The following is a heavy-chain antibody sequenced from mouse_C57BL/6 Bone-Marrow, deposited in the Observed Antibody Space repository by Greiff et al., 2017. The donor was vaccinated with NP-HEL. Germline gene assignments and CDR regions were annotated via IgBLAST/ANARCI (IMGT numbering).Heavy chain of an antibody. CDR3: ARWGKIDSSGFDY. D-gene: IGHD3-2*02. Sequence: EVQVVESGGDLVKPGGSLKLSCAASGFTFSSYGMSWVRQTPDKRLEWVATISSGGSYTYYPDSVKGRFTISRDNAKNTLYLQMSSLKSEDTAMYYCARWGKIDSSGFDYWGQGTTLTVSS. J-gene: IGHJ2*01. V-gene: IGHV5-6*01. CDR1: GFTFSSYG. CDR2: ISSGGSYT.